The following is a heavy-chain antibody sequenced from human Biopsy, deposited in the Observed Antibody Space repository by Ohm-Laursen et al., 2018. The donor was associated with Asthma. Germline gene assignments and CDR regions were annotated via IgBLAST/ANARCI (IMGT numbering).Heavy chain of an antibody. V-gene: IGHV1-69*04. J-gene: IGHJ4*02. CDR3: ARSYDTDSYPVLVLDY. Sequence: GSSVKVSCKAPGGTSSNFAFSWVRQAPGHGLEWMGTILTKFDITSYAEKFQGRVTITADKSTSTTYMELSRLRSEDTAVYYCARSYDTDSYPVLVLDYWGQGTLVTVS. CDR1: GGTSSNFA. D-gene: IGHD3-22*01. CDR2: ILTKFDIT.